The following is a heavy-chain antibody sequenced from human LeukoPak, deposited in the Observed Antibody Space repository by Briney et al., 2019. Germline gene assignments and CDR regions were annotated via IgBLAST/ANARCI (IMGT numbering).Heavy chain of an antibody. Sequence: ASVKVSCKGSGYTLSNHAFSWVRQAPGQGLEWMGWISADNGNTNHAQKFQGRVSLTTDTSTSTAYMELRSLRSDDTAVYYCATTDDYGAPGGLWGQGTLVTVSS. D-gene: IGHD4-17*01. CDR2: ISADNGNT. CDR1: GYTLSNHA. V-gene: IGHV1-18*04. CDR3: ATTDDYGAPGGL. J-gene: IGHJ4*02.